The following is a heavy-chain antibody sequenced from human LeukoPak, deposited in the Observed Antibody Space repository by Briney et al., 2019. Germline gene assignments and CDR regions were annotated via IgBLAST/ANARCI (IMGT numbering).Heavy chain of an antibody. Sequence: GGSLRLSCAASGFTFSSYAMSWVRQAPGKGLEWVSAISGSGGSTYYADSVKGRLTISRDNSKNTLYLQMNSLRAEDTAVYYCAKSGGYYDYYFDYWGQGTLVTVSS. D-gene: IGHD3-22*01. CDR2: ISGSGGST. J-gene: IGHJ4*02. CDR3: AKSGGYYDYYFDY. CDR1: GFTFSSYA. V-gene: IGHV3-23*01.